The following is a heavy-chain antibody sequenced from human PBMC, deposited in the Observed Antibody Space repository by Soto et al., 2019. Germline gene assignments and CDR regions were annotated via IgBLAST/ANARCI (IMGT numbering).Heavy chain of an antibody. Sequence: SETLSLTCTVSGGSISSGDYYWSWIRQPPGKGLEWIGYIYYSGSTYYNPSLKSRVTISVDTSKNQFSLRLSSVTAADTAVYYCARERPDGCRLDPWGQGTRVTVAS. D-gene: IGHD6-19*01. J-gene: IGHJ5*02. V-gene: IGHV4-30-4*01. CDR3: ARERPDGCRLDP. CDR1: GGSISSGDYY. CDR2: IYYSGST.